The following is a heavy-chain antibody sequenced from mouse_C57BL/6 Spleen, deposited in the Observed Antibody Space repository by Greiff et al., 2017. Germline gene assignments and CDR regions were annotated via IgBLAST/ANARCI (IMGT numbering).Heavy chain of an antibody. J-gene: IGHJ4*01. V-gene: IGHV1-52*01. Sequence: VQLQQPGAELVRPGSSVKLSCKASGYTFTSYWMHWVKQRPIQGLEWIGNIDPSDSETHYNQKFKDKATLTVDKSSSTAYMQLSSLTSEDSAVYYCARYDGYYKNAMDYWGQGTSVTVSS. CDR1: GYTFTSYW. D-gene: IGHD2-3*01. CDR3: ARYDGYYKNAMDY. CDR2: IDPSDSET.